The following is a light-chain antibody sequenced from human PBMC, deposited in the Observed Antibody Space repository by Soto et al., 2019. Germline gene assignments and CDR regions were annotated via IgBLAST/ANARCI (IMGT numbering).Light chain of an antibody. CDR2: GAS. V-gene: IGKV3-20*01. CDR3: QQYGSTPLT. CDR1: QSVSGTY. J-gene: IGKJ4*01. Sequence: EIVLTQSTGTLFLSPGERATLSCRASQSVSGTYLGWYQMKPGQSPRLVIYGASSRATGIPDRFRGSGSGTDFTLTITRLEPEDSAVYYCQQYGSTPLTFGGGTRVEIK.